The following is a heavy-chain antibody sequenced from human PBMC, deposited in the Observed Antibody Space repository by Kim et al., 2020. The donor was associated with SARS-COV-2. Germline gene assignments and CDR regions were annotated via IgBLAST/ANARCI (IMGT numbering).Heavy chain of an antibody. V-gene: IGHV3-33*01. CDR3: AREAVGEVVGAIGTGHYLYY. J-gene: IGHJ4*02. Sequence: GGSLRLSCAASGFDFGSFGMHWVRQAPGKGLEWVAIIWSDGATEYYADSVRGRFAISRDNSQNFLYLHLNTLRAEDTAIYYCAREAVGEVVGAIGTGHYLYYWGQGTLVTVSS. D-gene: IGHD1-26*01. CDR1: GFDFGSFG. CDR2: IWSDGATE.